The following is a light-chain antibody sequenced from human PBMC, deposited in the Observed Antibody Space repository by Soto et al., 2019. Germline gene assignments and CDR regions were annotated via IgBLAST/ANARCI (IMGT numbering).Light chain of an antibody. V-gene: IGKV3-11*01. CDR2: AAS. Sequence: EIVLTQSPATLSLSPGERATLSCRASQNISVYLAWYRQKPGQAPRLLIYAASNRATGIPARFSGSGSGTDFTLTISSLEPEDFALYYCQQYNNWPLTFGGGTKVDIK. CDR1: QNISVY. CDR3: QQYNNWPLT. J-gene: IGKJ4*01.